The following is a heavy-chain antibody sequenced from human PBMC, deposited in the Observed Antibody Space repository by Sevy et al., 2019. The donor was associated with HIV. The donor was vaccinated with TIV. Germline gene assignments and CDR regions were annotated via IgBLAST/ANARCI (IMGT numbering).Heavy chain of an antibody. V-gene: IGHV3-11*06. J-gene: IGHJ4*02. CDR1: GFTFSDYY. D-gene: IGHD6-13*01. Sequence: GGSLRLSCAASGFTFSDYYMSWIRQAPGKGLEWVSYISSGSSYTNYADSVKGRLTISRDNARNSLYLQMNSLVAEDTAVYYCAKDSRVYSSSHFDYWGQGIRVTVSS. CDR2: ISSGSSYT. CDR3: AKDSRVYSSSHFDY.